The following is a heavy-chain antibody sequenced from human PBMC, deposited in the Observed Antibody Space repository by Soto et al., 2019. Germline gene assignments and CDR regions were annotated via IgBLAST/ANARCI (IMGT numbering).Heavy chain of an antibody. CDR1: GFSFSRFP. J-gene: IGHJ5*02. CDR2: INGGGSST. V-gene: IGHV3-23*01. D-gene: IGHD2-15*01. CDR3: AKDELQASSVVVVAESRFEP. Sequence: PGGSLRLSCVGSGFSFSRFPMSWFRQAAGKGLEWVAGINGGGSSTSYADSVQGRFTISRDNSKNTLLLHMDKLTAEDTAVYFCAKDELQASSVVVVAESRFEPWGQGTQVTVSS.